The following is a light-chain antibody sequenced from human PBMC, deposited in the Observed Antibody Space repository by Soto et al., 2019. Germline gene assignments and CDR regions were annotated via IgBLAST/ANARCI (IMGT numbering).Light chain of an antibody. CDR2: SAS. Sequence: DIPMPQSPSSLSASGGDIVTVTCRAGQSISRYLNWYQQRPGKAPKLLIYSASTLQTGVPSRFSGSGSGTDFTLTISSLQPEDFAPYYCKQSYNGPFTFGPGTKVDIK. V-gene: IGKV1-39*01. CDR3: KQSYNGPFT. J-gene: IGKJ3*01. CDR1: QSISRY.